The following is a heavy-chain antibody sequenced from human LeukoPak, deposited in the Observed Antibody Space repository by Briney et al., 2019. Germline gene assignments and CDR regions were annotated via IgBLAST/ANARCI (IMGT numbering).Heavy chain of an antibody. CDR1: GFTFNNYA. V-gene: IGHV3-23*01. Sequence: GGSLRLSCAASGFTFNNYAMSWVRQAPGKGLEWVSAISGSGGSTYYADSVKGRFTISRDNSKNTLYLQMNSLRAEDTAVYYCAKDGTFDSSGYSDYFDYWGQGTLVTVSS. J-gene: IGHJ4*02. D-gene: IGHD3-22*01. CDR2: ISGSGGST. CDR3: AKDGTFDSSGYSDYFDY.